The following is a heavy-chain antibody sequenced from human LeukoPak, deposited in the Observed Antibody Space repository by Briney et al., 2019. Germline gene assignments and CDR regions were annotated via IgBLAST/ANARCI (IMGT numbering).Heavy chain of an antibody. CDR1: GGSISSGSYY. D-gene: IGHD2-21*01. CDR3: ASLLNGVFDY. CDR2: IYTSGST. J-gene: IGHJ4*02. Sequence: SETLSLTCTVSGGSISSGSYYWRWIRQPAGKGLEWIGRIYTSGSTNYNPSLKSRVTISVDTSKNQFSLKLSSVTAADTAVHYCASLLNGVFDYWGQGTLVTVSS. V-gene: IGHV4-61*02.